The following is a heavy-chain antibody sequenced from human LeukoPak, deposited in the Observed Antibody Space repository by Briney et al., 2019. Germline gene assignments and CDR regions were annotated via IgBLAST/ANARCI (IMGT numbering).Heavy chain of an antibody. Sequence: PSETLSLTCTVSGGSIGRYYWAWIRQPPGKGLDYIAYIYNPGNANYNPSLMSRVTISLDTPKNQFSLKLSSVTAADTAVYYCARIGLFGEYKYFYFDHWGQGTLVTVSS. CDR1: GGSIGRYY. V-gene: IGHV4-59*01. J-gene: IGHJ4*02. CDR2: IYNPGNA. D-gene: IGHD3-10*01. CDR3: ARIGLFGEYKYFYFDH.